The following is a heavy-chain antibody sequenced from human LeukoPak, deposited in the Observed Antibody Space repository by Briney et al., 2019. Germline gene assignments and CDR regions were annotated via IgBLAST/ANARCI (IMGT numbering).Heavy chain of an antibody. CDR1: GYTFTSYA. J-gene: IGHJ5*02. Sequence: ASVKVSCKASGYTFTSYAMHWVRQAPGQRLEWMGWINAGNGNTKYSQKFQGRVTITRDTSASTAYMELSSLRSEDTAVYYCAREPSKGGWGDNWFDPWGQGTLVTVSS. V-gene: IGHV1-3*01. D-gene: IGHD6-19*01. CDR3: AREPSKGGWGDNWFDP. CDR2: INAGNGNT.